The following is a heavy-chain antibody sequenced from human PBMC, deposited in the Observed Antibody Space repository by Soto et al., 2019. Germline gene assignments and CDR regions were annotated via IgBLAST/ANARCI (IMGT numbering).Heavy chain of an antibody. D-gene: IGHD3-22*01. V-gene: IGHV1-69*13. CDR2: IIPIFGTA. Sequence: GASVKVSCKASGGTFSSYAISWVRQAPGQGLEWMGGIIPIFGTANYAQKFQGRVTITADESTSTAYMELSSLRAEDTAVYYCAKDLLPPSNYYDSSGYGSWGQGTLVTVSS. CDR1: GGTFSSYA. J-gene: IGHJ5*02. CDR3: AKDLLPPSNYYDSSGYGS.